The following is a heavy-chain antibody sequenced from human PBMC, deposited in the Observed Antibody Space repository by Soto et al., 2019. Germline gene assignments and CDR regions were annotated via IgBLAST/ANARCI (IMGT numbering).Heavy chain of an antibody. CDR3: AAGGGLPRYY. CDR1: GGSISSGGYS. Sequence: QLQLQESGSGLVKPSQTLSLTCAVSGGSISSGGYSWSWIRQPPGKGLEWIGYIYHSGSTYYNPSLKSRVTISVDRSKKQFSRKLSSVAAADTAVYYCAAGGGLPRYYWGQGTLVTVSS. J-gene: IGHJ4*02. CDR2: IYHSGST. D-gene: IGHD5-12*01. V-gene: IGHV4-30-2*01.